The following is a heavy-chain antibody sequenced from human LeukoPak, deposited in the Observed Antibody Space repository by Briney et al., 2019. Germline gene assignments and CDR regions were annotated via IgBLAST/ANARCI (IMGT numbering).Heavy chain of an antibody. Sequence: GGSLRLSCAASGFTFSSYGMHWVRQAPGKGLEWVAVISYDGSNKYYADSVKGRFTISRDNSKNTLYLQMNSLRAEDTAVYYCAKDRGYYDLWSGYYGHYYGMDVWGQGTTVTVSS. CDR3: AKDRGYYDLWSGYYGHYYGMDV. D-gene: IGHD3-3*01. V-gene: IGHV3-30*18. CDR1: GFTFSSYG. J-gene: IGHJ6*02. CDR2: ISYDGSNK.